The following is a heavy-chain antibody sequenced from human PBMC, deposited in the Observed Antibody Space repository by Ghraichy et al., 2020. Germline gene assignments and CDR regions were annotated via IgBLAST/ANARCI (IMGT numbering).Heavy chain of an antibody. J-gene: IGHJ3*01. CDR3: ARGSDCSGDTCTPDAFDL. CDR1: GFTFSNYG. CDR2: VWNDASNQ. Sequence: GGSLRLSCAASGFTFSNYGIHWVRQAPGKGLEWVAVVWNDASNQYYADSVQGRFTISRDNAKNTLYLQMKRLRAEDTAAYYCARGSDCSGDTCTPDAFDLWGQGTMVTVSS. D-gene: IGHD2-15*01. V-gene: IGHV3-33*01.